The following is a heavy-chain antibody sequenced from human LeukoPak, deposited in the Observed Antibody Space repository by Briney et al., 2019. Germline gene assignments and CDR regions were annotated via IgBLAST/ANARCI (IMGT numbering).Heavy chain of an antibody. CDR3: ARWARLLLSPRVELRGWFDP. CDR2: IYYSGST. J-gene: IGHJ5*02. CDR1: GGSISSSSYY. V-gene: IGHV4-39*07. Sequence: PSETLSLTCAVSGGSISSSSYYWGWIRQPPGKGLEWIGSIYYSGSTYYNPSLKSRVTISVDTSKNQFSLKLSSVTAADTAVYYCARWARLLLSPRVELRGWFDPWGQGTLVTVSS. D-gene: IGHD2-15*01.